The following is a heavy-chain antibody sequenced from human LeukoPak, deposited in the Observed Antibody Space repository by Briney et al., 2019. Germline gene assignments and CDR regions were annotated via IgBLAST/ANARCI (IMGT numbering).Heavy chain of an antibody. CDR1: GFTFSSYA. CDR2: ISYDGSNK. CDR3: ARDPLYSSSSRFDY. D-gene: IGHD6-6*01. V-gene: IGHV3-30*04. Sequence: GRSLRLSCAASGFTFSSYAMHWVRQAPGKGLEWVAVISYDGSNKYYADSVKGGFTISRDNSKNTLYLQMNSLRAEDTAVYYCARDPLYSSSSRFDYWGQGTLVTVSS. J-gene: IGHJ4*02.